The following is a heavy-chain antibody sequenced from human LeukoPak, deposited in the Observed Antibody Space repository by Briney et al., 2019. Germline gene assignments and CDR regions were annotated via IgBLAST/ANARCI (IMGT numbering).Heavy chain of an antibody. V-gene: IGHV4-34*01. Sequence: SETLSLTCAVYGGSFSGYYWSWIRQPPGKGLEWIGEINHSGSTNYNPSLKGRVTISVDTSKNQFSLKLSSVTAADTAVYYWARVPITMVRGVISPYFDYWGQGTLVTVSS. CDR2: INHSGST. CDR1: GGSFSGYY. D-gene: IGHD3-10*01. CDR3: ARVPITMVRGVISPYFDY. J-gene: IGHJ4*02.